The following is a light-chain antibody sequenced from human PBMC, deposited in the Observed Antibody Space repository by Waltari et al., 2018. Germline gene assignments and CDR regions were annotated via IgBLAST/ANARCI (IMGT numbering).Light chain of an antibody. J-gene: IGKJ4*01. CDR1: QSVGSY. CDR3: QQRNNWPPT. CDR2: DAS. V-gene: IGKV3-11*01. Sequence: EIVFTPFPAPPSFSSGERATLPRRASQSVGSYVAWYQQNPGQAPRLLIYDASNRATGIPPRFSGSGSGTDFTLTISSLEPEDFAVYFCQQRNNWPPTFGGGTKVEIK.